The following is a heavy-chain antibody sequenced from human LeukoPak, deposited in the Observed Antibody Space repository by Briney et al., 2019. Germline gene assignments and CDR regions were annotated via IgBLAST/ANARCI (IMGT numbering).Heavy chain of an antibody. CDR1: GFTFSSYG. Sequence: GGSLRFSCAASGFTFSSYGMHWVRQAPGKGLEWVAVISYDGSNKYYADSVKGRFTISRDNSKNTLYLQMNSLRAEDTAVYYCANEVGDYGDYGGVYWGQGTLVTVSS. J-gene: IGHJ4*02. V-gene: IGHV3-30*18. CDR2: ISYDGSNK. CDR3: ANEVGDYGDYGGVY. D-gene: IGHD4-17*01.